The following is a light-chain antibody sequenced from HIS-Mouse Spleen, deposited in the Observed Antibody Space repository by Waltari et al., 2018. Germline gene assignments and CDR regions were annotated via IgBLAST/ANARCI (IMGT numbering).Light chain of an antibody. CDR1: ALPKQY. J-gene: IGLJ2*01. CDR2: EDS. CDR3: YSTDSSGNHRV. Sequence: SYELTQQPSVSVSPGQTARITCSGDALPKQYAYWYQQKSGPAPVLVIYEDSKRPSGIPERFSGSSSGTMATLTISGAQVEDEADYYCYSTDSSGNHRVFGGGTKLTVL. V-gene: IGLV3-10*01.